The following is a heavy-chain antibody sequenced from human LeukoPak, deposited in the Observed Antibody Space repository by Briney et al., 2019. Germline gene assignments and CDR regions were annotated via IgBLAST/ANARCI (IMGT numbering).Heavy chain of an antibody. D-gene: IGHD6-6*01. J-gene: IGHJ4*02. V-gene: IGHV1-18*01. CDR1: GYTFTSYG. CDR3: ARAGAYSSSSHFDY. Sequence: ASVKVSCKASGYTFTSYGISWVRQAPEQGLEWMGWISGYNGNTNYVQKFQGRVTMSTDTSTSTAYMELRSLRSDDTAVYFCARAGAYSSSSHFDYWGQGTLVTVSS. CDR2: ISGYNGNT.